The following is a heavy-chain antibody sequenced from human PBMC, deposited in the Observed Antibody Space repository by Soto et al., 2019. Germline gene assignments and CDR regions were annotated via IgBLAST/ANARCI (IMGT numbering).Heavy chain of an antibody. D-gene: IGHD1-26*01. Sequence: SETLSLTCTVSGDSISSYYWSWIRQPPGKGLEWIGYIYYSGSTNYNPSLKSRVTISVDTSKNQFSLKLSSVTAADTAVYYCARRLSGSYGQVDYWGQGTLVTVSS. J-gene: IGHJ4*02. CDR3: ARRLSGSYGQVDY. V-gene: IGHV4-59*08. CDR1: GDSISSYY. CDR2: IYYSGST.